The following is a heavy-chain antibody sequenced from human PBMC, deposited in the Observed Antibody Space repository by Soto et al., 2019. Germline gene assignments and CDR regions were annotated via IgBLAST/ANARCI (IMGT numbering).Heavy chain of an antibody. CDR3: AKDRVSWHGSGARLTMDV. CDR1: GFTFSSYA. CDR2: ISYDGSNK. V-gene: IGHV3-30-3*01. D-gene: IGHD3-10*01. J-gene: IGHJ6*02. Sequence: PGGSLRLSCAASGFTFSSYAMHWVRQAPGKGLEWVAVISYDGSNKYYADSVKGRFTISRDNSKNTLYLQMNSLRAEDTAVYYCAKDRVSWHGSGARLTMDVWGQGTTVTVSS.